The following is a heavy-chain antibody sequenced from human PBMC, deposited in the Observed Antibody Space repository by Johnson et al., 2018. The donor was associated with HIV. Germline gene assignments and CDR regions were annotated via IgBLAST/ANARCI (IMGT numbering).Heavy chain of an antibody. CDR3: AGEYVGQWRGPRQAVDI. V-gene: IGHV3-9*01. Sequence: QLVESGGGLEQPGRSLRLSCAASGFTFDDYAMHWVRQAPGKGLEWVSGISWTSGSIGYADSVKGRFTISRDNAKNSLYLQMNSLRAEDPAVYYCAGEYVGQWRGPRQAVDIWGQGTMVTVSS. CDR1: GFTFDDYA. CDR2: ISWTSGSI. D-gene: IGHD6-19*01. J-gene: IGHJ3*02.